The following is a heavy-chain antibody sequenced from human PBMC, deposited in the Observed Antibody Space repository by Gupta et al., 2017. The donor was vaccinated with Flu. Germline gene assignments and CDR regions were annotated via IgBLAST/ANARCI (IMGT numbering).Heavy chain of an antibody. CDR2: ISWDGGST. J-gene: IGHJ4*02. CDR3: AKDSRSGCFDY. D-gene: IGHD3-22*01. Sequence: EVHLKESGAVVMHPWGSLGHTFTASGFTFDNHNMHWVRQAPGKGLECVSLISWDGGSTSYADSVKGRITISRDNSKKSLYLQMTSLRAEYTAVYYCAKDSRSGCFDYWGQGTLVTVSS. CDR1: GFTFDNHN. V-gene: IGHV3-43*01.